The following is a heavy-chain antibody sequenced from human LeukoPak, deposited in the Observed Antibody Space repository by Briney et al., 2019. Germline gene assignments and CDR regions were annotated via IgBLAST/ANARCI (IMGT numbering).Heavy chain of an antibody. CDR3: ATKDTRSSGWYPEELLDYYYYMDV. CDR1: GYTFTSYY. J-gene: IGHJ6*03. V-gene: IGHV1-46*01. CDR2: INPSGGST. D-gene: IGHD6-19*01. Sequence: GESLKISCKGSGYTFTSYYMHWVRQAPGQGLEWMGIINPSGGSTSYAQKFQGRVTMTRDTSTSTVYRELSSLRSEDAAVYYCATKDTRSSGWYPEELLDYYYYMDVWGKGTTVTVSS.